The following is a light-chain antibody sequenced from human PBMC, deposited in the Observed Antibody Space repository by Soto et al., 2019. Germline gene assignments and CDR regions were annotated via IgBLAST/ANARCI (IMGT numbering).Light chain of an antibody. CDR1: SSDVAAYNF. J-gene: IGLJ1*01. CDR3: SSYTSGGNYV. CDR2: DVS. V-gene: IGLV2-14*01. Sequence: QSVLTQPASVSGSPGQSVAISCTGTSSDVAAYNFVSWYQQHPGKAPKLMVFDVSNRPSGVSDRFSGSKSGNTASLTFFGLQAEDEADYYCSSYTSGGNYVFGTGTKVTVL.